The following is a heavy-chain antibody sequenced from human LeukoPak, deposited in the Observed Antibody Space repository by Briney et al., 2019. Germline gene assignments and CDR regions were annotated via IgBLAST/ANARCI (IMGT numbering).Heavy chain of an antibody. J-gene: IGHJ3*02. CDR2: INSDGSST. Sequence: GGSLRLSCAASGFTFSSYWMHWVRQAPGKGLVWVSRINSDGSSTSYADSVKGRFTISRDNAKNTLYLQMNSLRAEDTAVYYCARVSADDYSNYEGAFDIWGQGTMVTVSS. CDR1: GFTFSSYW. D-gene: IGHD4-11*01. V-gene: IGHV3-74*01. CDR3: ARVSADDYSNYEGAFDI.